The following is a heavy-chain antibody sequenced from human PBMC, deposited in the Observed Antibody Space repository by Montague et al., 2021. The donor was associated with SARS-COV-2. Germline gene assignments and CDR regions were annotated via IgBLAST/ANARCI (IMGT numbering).Heavy chain of an antibody. CDR1: GDSISRSNW. CDR3: ARKTIYFDY. D-gene: IGHD1/OR15-1a*01. Sequence: SETLSLTCTVSGDSISRSNWWTWVRPPPGKGLEWIGELYHSGSPNYNPSLKSRVTISVDRSKSQFSLNLRSVTAADTAVYYCARKTIYFDYWGQGTLVTGSS. V-gene: IGHV4-4*02. J-gene: IGHJ4*02. CDR2: LYHSGSP.